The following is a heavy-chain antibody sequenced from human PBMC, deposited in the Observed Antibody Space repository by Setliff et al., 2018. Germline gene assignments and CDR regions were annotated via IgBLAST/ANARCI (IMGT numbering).Heavy chain of an antibody. V-gene: IGHV3-30*18. CDR1: GFTFSSYG. J-gene: IGHJ4*02. CDR2: ISYDGSNK. D-gene: IGHD3-10*01. Sequence: GGSLRLSCVASGFTFSSYGMHWVRQAPGKGLEWVAVISYDGSNKYYADSVKGRFTISRDNSKNTLYLQMNSLRAEDTAVYYCAKELLWFGELFPTFDYWGQGTLVTVSS. CDR3: AKELLWFGELFPTFDY.